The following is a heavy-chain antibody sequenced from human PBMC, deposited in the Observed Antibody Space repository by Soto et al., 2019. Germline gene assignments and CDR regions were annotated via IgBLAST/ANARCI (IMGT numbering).Heavy chain of an antibody. J-gene: IGHJ6*03. V-gene: IGHV4-34*01. Sequence: QVQLQQWGAGLLKPSETLSLTCAVYGGSFSGYYWSWIRQPPGKGLEWIGEINHSGSTNYNPSLKSRVTISVDTSKNQFSLKLSSVTAADTAVDYCARDQTSNYYYYMDVWGKGTTVTVSS. CDR1: GGSFSGYY. CDR3: ARDQTSNYYYYMDV. D-gene: IGHD6-6*01. CDR2: INHSGST.